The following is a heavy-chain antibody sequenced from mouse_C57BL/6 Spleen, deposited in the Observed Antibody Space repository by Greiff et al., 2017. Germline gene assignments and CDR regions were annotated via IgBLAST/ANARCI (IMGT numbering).Heavy chain of an antibody. J-gene: IGHJ3*01. V-gene: IGHV1-69*01. CDR2: IDPSDSYT. Sequence: QVQLQQPGAELVMPGASVKLSCKASGYTFTSSWMHWVKQRPGQGLEWIGEIDPSDSYTNYNQKFKGKSTLTVDKSSSTAYMQLSSLTSEDSAVYYFARSFDYSAWFAYWGQGTLVTVSA. CDR3: ARSFDYSAWFAY. CDR1: GYTFTSSW. D-gene: IGHD1-1*02.